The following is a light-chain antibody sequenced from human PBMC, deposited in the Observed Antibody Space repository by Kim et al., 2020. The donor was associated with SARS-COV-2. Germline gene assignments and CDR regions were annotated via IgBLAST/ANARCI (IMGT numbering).Light chain of an antibody. J-gene: IGKJ1*01. CDR1: QSVTSSY. CDR2: GAS. Sequence: SPGDRATLSCRASQSVTSSYLAWYQQKPGQGPRLLIYGASSRANGIPDRFHGSGSGTDFTLTISRLEPEDFAVYFCQQYESSPETFGQGTKVDIK. V-gene: IGKV3-20*01. CDR3: QQYESSPET.